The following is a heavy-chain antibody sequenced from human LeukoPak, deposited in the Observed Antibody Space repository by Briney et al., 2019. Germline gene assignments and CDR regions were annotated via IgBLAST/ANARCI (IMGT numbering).Heavy chain of an antibody. V-gene: IGHV1-2*02. D-gene: IGHD2-2*01. CDR2: MDPKSGEA. Sequence: ASVKVSCRASGYTFTDYYMHWVRQAPGQGLEWMGWMDPKSGEANHAQKFQGRVIMTRDTSINTAYMELSRLTSDDTAVYYCARESGCDTTNCLAPADWFDPWGQGTLVTVSS. J-gene: IGHJ5*02. CDR1: GYTFTDYY. CDR3: ARESGCDTTNCLAPADWFDP.